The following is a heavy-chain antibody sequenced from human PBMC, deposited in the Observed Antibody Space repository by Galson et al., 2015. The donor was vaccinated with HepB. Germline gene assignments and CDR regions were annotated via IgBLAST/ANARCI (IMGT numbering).Heavy chain of an antibody. CDR1: GFTFSSYW. D-gene: IGHD3-3*01. CDR3: ARVYYNFWSSYYIDY. J-gene: IGHJ4*02. Sequence: SLRLSCAASGFTFSSYWMSWVRQAPGKGLEWVANIKQDGSEKYYVDPVKGRFTISRDNAKKSLYLQMSSLRAEDTAVYYCARVYYNFWSSYYIDYWGQGTLVTVSS. V-gene: IGHV3-7*03. CDR2: IKQDGSEK.